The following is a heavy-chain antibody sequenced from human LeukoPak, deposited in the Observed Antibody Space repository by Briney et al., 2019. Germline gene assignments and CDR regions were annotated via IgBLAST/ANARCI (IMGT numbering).Heavy chain of an antibody. D-gene: IGHD2-15*01. CDR1: GFTFSNYG. CDR3: GKDSAALRRPCEY. V-gene: IGHV3-23*01. Sequence: GGSLRLSCAASGFTFSNYGMSWVRQAPGKGLEEVSLIGATGVDTYYADSVKGRFIISRDNSKNIVYLQMKSPRAEDTAVYYCGKDSAALRRPCEYWGQGALVTVSS. CDR2: IGATGVDT. J-gene: IGHJ4*02.